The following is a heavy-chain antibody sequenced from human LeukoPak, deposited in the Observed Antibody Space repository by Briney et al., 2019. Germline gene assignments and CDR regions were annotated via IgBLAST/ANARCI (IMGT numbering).Heavy chain of an antibody. V-gene: IGHV4-4*07. J-gene: IGHJ6*03. CDR3: ARDRRYQLLNYYYYYMDV. Sequence: SETLSLTCTVSGGSISSYYWSWIRQPAGKGLEWIGRIYTSGSTNYNPSLKSRVTMSVDTSKNQSSLKLSSVTAADTAVYYCARDRRYQLLNYYYYYMDVWGKGTTVTVSS. D-gene: IGHD2-2*01. CDR1: GGSISSYY. CDR2: IYTSGST.